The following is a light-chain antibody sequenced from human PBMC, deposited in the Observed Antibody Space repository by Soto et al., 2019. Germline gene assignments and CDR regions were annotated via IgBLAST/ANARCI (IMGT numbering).Light chain of an antibody. Sequence: QSALTQPASVSGSPGQSITISCTGTTSDVGCYNYVSWHQQHPGKAPKLLILDVSNRPSGVSDRFSGSKSGNTASLTISGLQAADEADYYCNSYTTGTTWVFGGGTKGTVL. V-gene: IGLV2-14*01. CDR3: NSYTTGTTWV. J-gene: IGLJ3*02. CDR2: DVS. CDR1: TSDVGCYNY.